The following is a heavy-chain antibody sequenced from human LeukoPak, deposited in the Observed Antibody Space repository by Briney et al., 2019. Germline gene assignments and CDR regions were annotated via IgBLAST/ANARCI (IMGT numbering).Heavy chain of an antibody. Sequence: PSETLSLTCAVYGGSLSGYYWSWIRQPPVMGLEWIGEINQRGSTSYNPSLKSRVTISVDTSQNQFSLKLSSVTAADTAVYYCARGPIRAAPYFDYWGQGTLVTVSS. V-gene: IGHV4-34*01. J-gene: IGHJ4*02. CDR2: INQRGST. CDR1: GGSLSGYY. CDR3: ARGPIRAAPYFDY. D-gene: IGHD6-6*01.